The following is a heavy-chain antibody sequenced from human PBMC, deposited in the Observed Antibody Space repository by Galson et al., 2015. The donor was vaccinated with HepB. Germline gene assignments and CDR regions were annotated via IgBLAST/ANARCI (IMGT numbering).Heavy chain of an antibody. D-gene: IGHD6-6*01. V-gene: IGHV4-34*01. CDR3: ARGRIPVIAARAKVPYYMDV. Sequence: NYNPSLKSRVTISVDTSKNQFSLKLSSVTAADTAVYYCARGRIPVIAARAKVPYYMDVWGKGTTVTVSS. J-gene: IGHJ6*03.